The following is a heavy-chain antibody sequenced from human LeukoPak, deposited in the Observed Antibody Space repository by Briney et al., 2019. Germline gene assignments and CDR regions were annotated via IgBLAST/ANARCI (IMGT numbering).Heavy chain of an antibody. D-gene: IGHD3-22*01. CDR2: TKQDGIEK. V-gene: IGHV3-7*01. CDR1: GFTFSNFW. Sequence: GGSLRLSCAASGFTFSNFWMTWIRQAPGKGLEWVANTKQDGIEKYYADSVEGRFTVSRDNTKNTMFLQMDSLRVEDTAVYYCARGSSGYYCDHFQTWGQGSLVTVSS. J-gene: IGHJ1*01. CDR3: ARGSSGYYCDHFQT.